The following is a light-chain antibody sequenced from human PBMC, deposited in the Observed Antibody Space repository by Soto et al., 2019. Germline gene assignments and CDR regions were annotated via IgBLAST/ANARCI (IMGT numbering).Light chain of an antibody. Sequence: DIQKTQSPSTLSASVGDRVTITCRASQSISNWVAWYQQKPGKAPNLLIYDASSLQSGVPSRFSGSGSGTEFTLTISSLQPDDFATYYCQQYNSYITFGQGTLLEV. V-gene: IGKV1-5*01. J-gene: IGKJ5*01. CDR1: QSISNW. CDR3: QQYNSYIT. CDR2: DAS.